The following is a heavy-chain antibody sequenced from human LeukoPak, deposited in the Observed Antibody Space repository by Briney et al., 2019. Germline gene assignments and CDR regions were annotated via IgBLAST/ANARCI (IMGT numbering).Heavy chain of an antibody. D-gene: IGHD6-13*01. V-gene: IGHV1-18*01. J-gene: IGHJ4*02. CDR3: ARGAHEAAAVEYFDY. CDR1: GYTFTSYG. Sequence: ASVKVSCKASGYTFTSYGISWVRQAPGQGLEWMGWVSAYNGNTNYAQKLQGRVTMTTDTSTSTAYMELRSLRSDDTAVYYCARGAHEAAAVEYFDYWGQGTLVTVSS. CDR2: VSAYNGNT.